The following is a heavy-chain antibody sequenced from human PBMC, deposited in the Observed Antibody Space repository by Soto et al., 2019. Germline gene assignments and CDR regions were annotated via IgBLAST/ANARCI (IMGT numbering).Heavy chain of an antibody. V-gene: IGHV3-23*01. CDR2: ISGSGGST. Sequence: EVQLLESGGGLVQPGGSLRLSCAASGFTFSSDAMSWVRQAPGKGLEWVSAISGSGGSTYYADSVKGRFTISRDNSKNTLYLQMNSLRAEDTAVYYCRPESNYSSGWYGTDEEIDYWGQGTLVTVSS. CDR3: RPESNYSSGWYGTDEEIDY. J-gene: IGHJ4*02. CDR1: GFTFSSDA. D-gene: IGHD6-19*01.